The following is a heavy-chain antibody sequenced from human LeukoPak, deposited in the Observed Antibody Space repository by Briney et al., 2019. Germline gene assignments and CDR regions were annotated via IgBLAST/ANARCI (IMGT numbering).Heavy chain of an antibody. CDR2: IYYSGST. Sequence: SETLSLTCTVSGGSISPYYWSWIRQPPGQGLEWIGYIYYSGSTNYNPSLESRVTISVDTSKNQFSLKLTSVTAADTAVYYCARVGNYYDSSAYYWFDPWGQGTLVTVSS. CDR3: ARVGNYYDSSAYYWFDP. V-gene: IGHV4-59*01. J-gene: IGHJ5*02. D-gene: IGHD3-22*01. CDR1: GGSISPYY.